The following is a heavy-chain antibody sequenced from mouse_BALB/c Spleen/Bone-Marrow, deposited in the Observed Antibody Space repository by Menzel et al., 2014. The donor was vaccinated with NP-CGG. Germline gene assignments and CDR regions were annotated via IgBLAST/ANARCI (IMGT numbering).Heavy chain of an antibody. Sequence: QLQQFGAELVKPGASVKLSCTASGFNIKNTYLLCVHSRPEQSLEWIGRIDPANVNTKYDPMFLGKSTITADTSSNTDCLQISSLTSQDTAVYYCAPYYYGSSLFAYWGQGTLVTVSA. J-gene: IGHJ3*01. CDR3: APYYYGSSLFAY. CDR1: GFNIKNTY. V-gene: IGHV14-3*02. CDR2: IDPANVNT. D-gene: IGHD1-1*01.